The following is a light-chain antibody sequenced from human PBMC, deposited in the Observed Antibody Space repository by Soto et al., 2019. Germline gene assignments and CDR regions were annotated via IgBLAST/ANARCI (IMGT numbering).Light chain of an antibody. CDR3: QSYDESSHV. CDR1: SGSIASNF. J-gene: IGLJ1*01. Sequence: NFMLTQPHSVSASPGKTVTISCTRSSGSIASNFVQWPQQRPGSPPTTVIYQDNQRPSGVPHRFSGSIDRSSNSASLTISGLRTEDEADYYCQSYDESSHVFGTGTKLTVL. CDR2: QDN. V-gene: IGLV6-57*01.